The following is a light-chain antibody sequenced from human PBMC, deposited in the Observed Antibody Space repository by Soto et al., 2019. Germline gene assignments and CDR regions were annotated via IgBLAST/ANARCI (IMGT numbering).Light chain of an antibody. CDR2: GAS. J-gene: IGKJ1*01. V-gene: IGKV3-20*01. CDR1: QSVRSTY. Sequence: TVRPQSPCTLSLSPGERAPLSCRASQSVRSTYLAWYQQKPGQAPRLLIYGASSRATGIPDRFSGSGSGTDFTLTSSRLEPEDFAVYYCQQYGNSPITFGQGTKVDIK. CDR3: QQYGNSPIT.